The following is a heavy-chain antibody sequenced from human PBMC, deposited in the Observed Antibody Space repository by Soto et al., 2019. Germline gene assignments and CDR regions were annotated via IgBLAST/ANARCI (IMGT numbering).Heavy chain of an antibody. J-gene: IGHJ4*02. CDR3: ARLPKGSTVTS. D-gene: IGHD4-17*01. CDR2: ITSDGGVT. CDR1: GFTLSDYS. Sequence: EVQLVESGGGLVHPGGSLRLSCAASGFTLSDYSMNWVRQAPGKGLEWVSYITSDGGVTYYADSVKGRFSVSRDNDKKSLFLQMNSLRDEDTAVYYCARLPKGSTVTSWGQGTLVTVSS. V-gene: IGHV3-48*02.